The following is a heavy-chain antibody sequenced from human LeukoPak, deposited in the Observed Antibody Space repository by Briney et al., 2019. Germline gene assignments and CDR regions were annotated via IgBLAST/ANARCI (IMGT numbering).Heavy chain of an antibody. CDR3: ARAGCSSTSCYADYYYYYMDV. Sequence: ASVKVSCTASGYTFTGYYMHWVRQAPGQGLEWMGWINPNSGGTNYAQKFQGRVTMTRDTSISTAYMELSRLRSDDTAVYYCARAGCSSTSCYADYYYYYMDVWGKGTTVTISS. J-gene: IGHJ6*03. CDR2: INPNSGGT. V-gene: IGHV1-2*02. CDR1: GYTFTGYY. D-gene: IGHD2-2*01.